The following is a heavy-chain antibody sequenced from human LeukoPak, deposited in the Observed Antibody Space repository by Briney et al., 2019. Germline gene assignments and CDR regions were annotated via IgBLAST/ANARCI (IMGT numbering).Heavy chain of an antibody. CDR3: ARGRGAAAPGTSRGAYWYFDL. J-gene: IGHJ2*01. Sequence: GGSLRLSCAASGFTFSSYWMSWVRQAPGKGLEWVANIKQDGSEKHYVDSVKGRFTISRDNAKNSLYLQMNSLRAEDTAVYYCARGRGAAAPGTSRGAYWYFDLWGRGTLVTVSS. CDR1: GFTFSSYW. V-gene: IGHV3-7*01. D-gene: IGHD6-13*01. CDR2: IKQDGSEK.